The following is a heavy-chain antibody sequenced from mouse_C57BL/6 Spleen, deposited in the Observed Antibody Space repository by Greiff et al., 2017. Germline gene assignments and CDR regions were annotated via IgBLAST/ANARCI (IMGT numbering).Heavy chain of an antibody. CDR3: ARPNWDGAMDD. Sequence: EVMLVESGGGLVKPGGSLKLSCAASGFTFSDYGMHWVRQAPEKGLEWVAYISSGSSTIYYADTVKGRFPISRDNAKNTLFLQMTSLMSEDTAMYYCARPNWDGAMDDWGQGTSVTVSS. V-gene: IGHV5-17*01. CDR2: ISSGSSTI. J-gene: IGHJ4*01. CDR1: GFTFSDYG. D-gene: IGHD4-1*01.